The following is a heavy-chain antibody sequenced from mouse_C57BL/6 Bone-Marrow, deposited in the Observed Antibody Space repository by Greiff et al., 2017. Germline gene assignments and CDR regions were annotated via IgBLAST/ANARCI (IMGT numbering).Heavy chain of an antibody. CDR2: IHPNSGST. Sequence: VQLQQPGAELVKPGASVKLSCKASGYTFTSYWMHWVKQRPGQGLEWIGMIHPNSGSTNYNEKFKSKATLTVDKSSITAYMQLSSLTSKGSAVYYCSRWGITGRLGSYYAMDYWGQGTSVTVSS. J-gene: IGHJ4*01. D-gene: IGHD1-1*01. CDR1: GYTFTSYW. CDR3: SRWGITGRLGSYYAMDY. V-gene: IGHV1-64*01.